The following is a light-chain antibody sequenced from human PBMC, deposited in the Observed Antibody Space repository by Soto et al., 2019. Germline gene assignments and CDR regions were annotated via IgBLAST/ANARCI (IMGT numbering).Light chain of an antibody. CDR2: GSS. V-gene: IGKV3-20*01. J-gene: IGKJ2*01. Sequence: EVVLTQSPDTLSLSPGERATLSCRASQSVDRAYLAWYQHKPGQAPRLLMYGSSNRASDIPDRFSGSGSGTDFTLTISRLEPEDFAVYYCQQYSDSPPYTFGQGTKLEIK. CDR1: QSVDRAY. CDR3: QQYSDSPPYT.